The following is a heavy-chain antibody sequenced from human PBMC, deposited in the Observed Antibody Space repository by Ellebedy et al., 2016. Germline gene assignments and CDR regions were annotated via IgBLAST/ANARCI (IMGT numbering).Heavy chain of an antibody. Sequence: GESLKISCEASGFTFSSHAMSWVRQAPGKGPEWVQAVVGSGERTFYADSVKGRFTISRDNSKNRLYLQMSSLKVEDTATYYCANVGGSGTYYNGYWGQGTLVTVSS. J-gene: IGHJ4*02. V-gene: IGHV3-23*01. CDR2: VVGSGERT. D-gene: IGHD3-10*01. CDR3: ANVGGSGTYYNGY. CDR1: GFTFSSHA.